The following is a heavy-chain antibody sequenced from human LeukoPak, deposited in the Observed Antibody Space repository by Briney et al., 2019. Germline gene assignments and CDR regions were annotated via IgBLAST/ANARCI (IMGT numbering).Heavy chain of an antibody. CDR2: ILYDGSNK. Sequence: GGSLRPSCPAAGFSFSTYSMHWVRQAPGKGMDWVAFILYDGSNKKYADSVKGRFTISRDNSKNTLYMQMNSLIAEDTAIYYRARGCQSHYDSRGIKFDYWGQGILVTVSS. CDR3: ARGCQSHYDSRGIKFDY. V-gene: IGHV3-30*04. J-gene: IGHJ4*02. D-gene: IGHD3-22*01. CDR1: GFSFSTYS.